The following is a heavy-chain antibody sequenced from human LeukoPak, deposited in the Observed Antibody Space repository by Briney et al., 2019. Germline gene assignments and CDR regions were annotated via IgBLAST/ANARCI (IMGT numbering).Heavy chain of an antibody. V-gene: IGHV4-39*01. CDR2: IYYSVST. D-gene: IGHD2-2*01. CDR1: GGSISSSSYY. Sequence: SETLSLTCTVSGGSISSSSYYWGWIRQPPGKGLEWIGSIYYSVSTYYNPSLKSRVTISVDTSKNQFSLKLSSVTAADTAVYYCAAIVVPAAPYWYFDLWGRGTLVTVSS. J-gene: IGHJ2*01. CDR3: AAIVVPAAPYWYFDL.